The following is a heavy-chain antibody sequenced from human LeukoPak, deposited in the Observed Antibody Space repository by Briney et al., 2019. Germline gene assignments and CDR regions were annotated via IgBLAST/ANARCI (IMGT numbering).Heavy chain of an antibody. CDR2: TSHRGST. V-gene: IGHV4-34*01. Sequence: SETLSLTCAVYGGSFSGYYWSWLRQPPGKGLEWLGETSHRGSTNYDPSLKSRVTISVDTSKNQFSLKLSSVTAADTAVYYCARGGDGWYFDLWGRGTLVTVSS. CDR1: GGSFSGYY. J-gene: IGHJ2*01. CDR3: ARGGDGWYFDL.